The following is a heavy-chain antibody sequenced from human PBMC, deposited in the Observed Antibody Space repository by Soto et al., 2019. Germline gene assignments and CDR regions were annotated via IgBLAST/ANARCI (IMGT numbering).Heavy chain of an antibody. V-gene: IGHV3-66*01. J-gene: IGHJ4*02. CDR2: IYSGGAR. D-gene: IGHD1-1*01. CDR1: GFTVSNNY. CDR3: ASIGTYNWV. Sequence: EVQLVESGGGLVQPGGSLRLSCAASGFTVSNNYMRWVRQAPGKGLEWVSLIYSGGARYYADSVKGRFTISRDNTKNTLYLQMNRRSCEDTAVYYCASIGTYNWVGGQGILVTVSS.